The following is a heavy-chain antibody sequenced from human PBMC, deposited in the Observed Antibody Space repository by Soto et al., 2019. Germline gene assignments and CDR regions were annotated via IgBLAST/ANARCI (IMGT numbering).Heavy chain of an antibody. J-gene: IGHJ4*02. CDR3: AIGIGLRYFDWPFEY. D-gene: IGHD3-9*01. V-gene: IGHV1-69*06. Sequence: QVQLVQSGAEVKKPGSSVKVSCKASGGTFTNYTISWVRQAPGQGLEWMGGIIPMFGTTNHAQKFQGRVTINANKSTTTAHMELSSLRSEDTAVYSCAIGIGLRYFDWPFEYWGQGTLVTVSS. CDR2: IIPMFGTT. CDR1: GGTFTNYT.